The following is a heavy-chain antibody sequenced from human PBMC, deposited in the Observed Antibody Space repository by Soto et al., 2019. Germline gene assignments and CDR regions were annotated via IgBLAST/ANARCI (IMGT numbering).Heavy chain of an antibody. CDR3: ARYSHNVVPAATPHYYCYYGMDV. D-gene: IGHD2-2*02. CDR2: SIPILGTA. CDR1: GGTFSSYA. Sequence: QVQLVQSGAEVKKPGSSVKVSCKASGGTFSSYAISWVRQAPGQGLEWMGGSIPILGTANYAQTFQGRVTITADESTSTAYMELSSLRSEDTAVYYCARYSHNVVPAATPHYYCYYGMDVWGQGTTVTVSS. J-gene: IGHJ6*02. V-gene: IGHV1-69*01.